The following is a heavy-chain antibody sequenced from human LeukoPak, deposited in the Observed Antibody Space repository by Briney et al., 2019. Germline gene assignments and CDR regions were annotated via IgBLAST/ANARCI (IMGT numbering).Heavy chain of an antibody. CDR1: RGSISSRTW. CDR2: ISNGGNT. V-gene: IGHV4-4*02. J-gene: IGHJ4*02. D-gene: IGHD4-17*01. Sequence: PSETLSLTCAVSRGSISSRTWWTWVRQSPGRGLEWIGEISNGGNTNYNPSLKSRVTMSIDKSKNQFSLNLSSVTAADTAVYYCARGFPNDYGDYHRYGHFDYWGQGTLVTVSS. CDR3: ARGFPNDYGDYHRYGHFDY.